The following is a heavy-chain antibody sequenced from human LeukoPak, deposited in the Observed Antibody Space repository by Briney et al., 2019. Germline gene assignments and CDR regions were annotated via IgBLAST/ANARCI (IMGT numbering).Heavy chain of an antibody. CDR3: ARGYGDHVGPFYFQH. V-gene: IGHV3-66*01. D-gene: IGHD4-17*01. CDR2: IYSGGNT. J-gene: IGHJ1*01. Sequence: GGSLRLSCAASGFTVSTIYMTWVRQAPGEGLEWVSIIYSGGNTYYADSVKGRFTISRDNSKNTLYLQMNSLRVEDTAVYYCARGYGDHVGPFYFQHWGQGTLVTVSS. CDR1: GFTVSTIY.